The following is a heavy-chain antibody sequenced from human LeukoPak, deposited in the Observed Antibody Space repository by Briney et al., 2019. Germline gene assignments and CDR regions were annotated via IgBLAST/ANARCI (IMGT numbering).Heavy chain of an antibody. CDR3: ARHGTLDGSMWNDY. CDR2: IYPGDSDT. J-gene: IGHJ4*02. V-gene: IGHV5-51*01. CDR1: GYSIINYW. Sequence: GESLKISCKASGYSIINYWIGWVRQMPGKGLEWMGIIYPGDSDTRYSPSFQGQVTISADKSISTAYLQWSSLKASDTAMYYCARHGTLDGSMWNDYWGQGTLVTVSS. D-gene: IGHD1-1*01.